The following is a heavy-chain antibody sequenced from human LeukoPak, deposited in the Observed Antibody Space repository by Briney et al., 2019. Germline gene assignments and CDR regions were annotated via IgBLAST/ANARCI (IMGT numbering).Heavy chain of an antibody. CDR1: GGSFSGYY. CDR2: INHSGST. Sequence: SEALSLTCAVYGGSFSGYYWSWIRQPPGKGLEWIGEINHSGSTNYNPSLKGRVTISVDTSKNQFSLKLSSVTAADTAVYYCARAFGPLLNYYYYGMDVWGQGTTVTVSS. D-gene: IGHD2-15*01. J-gene: IGHJ6*02. V-gene: IGHV4-34*01. CDR3: ARAFGPLLNYYYYGMDV.